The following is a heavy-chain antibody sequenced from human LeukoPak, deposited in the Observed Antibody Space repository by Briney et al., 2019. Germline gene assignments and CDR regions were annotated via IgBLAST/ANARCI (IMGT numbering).Heavy chain of an antibody. CDR3: ARGEAPLGSSSWGA. CDR2: MNPNSGNT. CDR1: GYTFTSYD. Sequence: ASVKVSRKASGYTFTSYDINWVRQATGQGLEWMGWMNPNSGNTGYAQKFQGRVTMTRNTSISTAYMELSSLRSEDTAVYYCARGEAPLGSSSWGAWGQGTLVTVSS. V-gene: IGHV1-8*01. J-gene: IGHJ4*02. D-gene: IGHD6-13*01.